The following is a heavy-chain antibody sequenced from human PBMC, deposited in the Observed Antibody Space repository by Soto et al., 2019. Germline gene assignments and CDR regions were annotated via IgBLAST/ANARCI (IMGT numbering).Heavy chain of an antibody. CDR2: IYYSGST. V-gene: IGHV4-59*01. CDR3: ARDYVAKGMDV. J-gene: IGHJ6*02. D-gene: IGHD3-16*01. CDR1: GGSISSYY. Sequence: PSETLSLTCTVSGGSISSYYWSWIRQPPGKGLEWIGYIYYSGSTNYNPSLKSRVTISVDTSKNQSSLKLSSVTAADTAVYYCARDYVAKGMDVWGQGTTVTVSS.